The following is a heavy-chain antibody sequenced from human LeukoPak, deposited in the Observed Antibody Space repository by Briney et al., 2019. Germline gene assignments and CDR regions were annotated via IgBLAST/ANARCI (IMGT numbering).Heavy chain of an antibody. CDR3: ARLDGGSSWDV. V-gene: IGHV4-59*08. Sequence: SETLSLTCTVSGGSISSYYWSWIRQPPGKGLEWIGYIYYSGSTNYNPSLKSRVTISVDTSKNQFSLKLSSVTAADTAVYYCARLDGGSSWDVWGQGTTVTVSS. J-gene: IGHJ6*02. CDR2: IYYSGST. D-gene: IGHD3-16*01. CDR1: GGSISSYY.